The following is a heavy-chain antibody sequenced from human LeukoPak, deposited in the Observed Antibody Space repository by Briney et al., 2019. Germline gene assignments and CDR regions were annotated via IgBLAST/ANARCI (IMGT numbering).Heavy chain of an antibody. CDR3: AKGSNLWGARGAFDI. J-gene: IGHJ3*02. V-gene: IGHV3-9*01. CDR1: GFTFYDYA. D-gene: IGHD3-16*01. CDR2: ISWNSGSI. Sequence: PGGSLRLSCAASGFTFYDYAMHWVRQAPGKGLEWVSGISWNSGSIVYADFVKGRFTISRDNAKNSLYLQMNSLRAEDTALYYCAKGSNLWGARGAFDIWGQGTMVTVSS.